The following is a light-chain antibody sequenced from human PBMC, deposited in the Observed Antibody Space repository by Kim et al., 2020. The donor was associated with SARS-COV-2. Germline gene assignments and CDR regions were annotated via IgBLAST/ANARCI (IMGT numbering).Light chain of an antibody. Sequence: EIVLTQSPDTLSLSPGERATLSCRASQSVSSSYLAWYQQKPGQAPRLLIYGASSRATGIPDRFSGSGSGTDFTLTISRLEPEDFAVYYCQQYGSSPVTFGQGTKLEI. CDR1: QSVSSSY. CDR2: GAS. CDR3: QQYGSSPVT. V-gene: IGKV3-20*01. J-gene: IGKJ2*01.